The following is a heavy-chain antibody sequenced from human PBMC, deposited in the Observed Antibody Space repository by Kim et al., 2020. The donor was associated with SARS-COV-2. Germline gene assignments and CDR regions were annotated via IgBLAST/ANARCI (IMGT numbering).Heavy chain of an antibody. D-gene: IGHD6-13*01. CDR3: AREWQQLVFSH. Sequence: GGSLRLSCAASGFTFSSYAMHWVRQAPGKGLEWVAVISYDGSNKYYADSVKGRFTISRDNSKNTLYLQMNSLRAEDTAVYYCAREWQQLVFSHWGQGTLVTVSS. V-gene: IGHV3-30-3*01. CDR1: GFTFSSYA. CDR2: ISYDGSNK. J-gene: IGHJ4*02.